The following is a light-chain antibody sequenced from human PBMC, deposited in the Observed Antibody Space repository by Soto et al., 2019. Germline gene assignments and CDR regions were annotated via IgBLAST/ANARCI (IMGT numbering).Light chain of an antibody. CDR1: QNISSSQ. CDR2: GAS. CDR3: QQFASSPRT. V-gene: IGKV3-20*01. J-gene: IGKJ1*01. Sequence: EIVLTQSPGTLSLSPGERATLSCRASQNISSSQLAWYQQKPGQAPRLLIGASSRATGVPDRFIASGSGTDFTLTISRLEPEDFAVYYCQQFASSPRTFGRGTKVDIK.